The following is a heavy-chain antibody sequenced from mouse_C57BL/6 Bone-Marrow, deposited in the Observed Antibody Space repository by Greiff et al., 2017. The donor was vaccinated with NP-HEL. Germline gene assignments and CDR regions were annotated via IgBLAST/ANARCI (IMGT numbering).Heavy chain of an antibody. D-gene: IGHD2-4*01. V-gene: IGHV5-6*01. CDR2: IRSGGSYT. Sequence: EVKLVESGGDLVKPGGSLKLSCAASGFTFSSYGMSWVRQTPDKRLEWVATIRSGGSYTYYPDSVTGRFTIFRANAKTTLYLQMSSRKSADTAMYYCASPYDYDVAWFAYWGQGTLVTVSA. CDR3: ASPYDYDVAWFAY. CDR1: GFTFSSYG. J-gene: IGHJ3*01.